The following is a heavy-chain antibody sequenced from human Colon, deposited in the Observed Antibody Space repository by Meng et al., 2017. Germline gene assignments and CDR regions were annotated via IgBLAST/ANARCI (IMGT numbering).Heavy chain of an antibody. CDR1: GFTIKNNY. CDR2: LYSGSIT. CDR3: ATENFAA. J-gene: IGHJ5*02. V-gene: IGHV3-66*02. D-gene: IGHD1-7*01. Sequence: DGQLVESGGGLVQPGGSLRLSCVVSGFTIKNNYIHWVRQVPVKGLEWVSSLYSGSITYYADSVKGRFTITRDDSTNTVHLQMNSLRVDDTALYYCATENFAAWGQGTLVTASS.